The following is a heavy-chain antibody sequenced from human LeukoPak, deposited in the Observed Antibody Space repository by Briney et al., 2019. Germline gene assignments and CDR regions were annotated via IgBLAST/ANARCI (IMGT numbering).Heavy chain of an antibody. J-gene: IGHJ1*01. CDR2: TSINNAKT. CDR1: GYTFASYG. Sequence: ASVNLSCNASGYTFASYGFSWGRQAPGQGLEWQGWTSINNAKTYNTKKFLDRITMRAEKCTTTVYMELRSLRSDDATVYYCARDRRSFNGNNVGSQNWGQGTLVTVSS. V-gene: IGHV1-18*01. D-gene: IGHD1-26*01. CDR3: ARDRRSFNGNNVGSQN.